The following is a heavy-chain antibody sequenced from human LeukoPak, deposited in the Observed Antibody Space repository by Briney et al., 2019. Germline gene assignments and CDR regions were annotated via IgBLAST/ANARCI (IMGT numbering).Heavy chain of an antibody. D-gene: IGHD3-3*01. Sequence: PGGSLRLSCAASGFTFSSYSMNWVRQAPGKGLEWVSSISSSSSYIYYADSVKGRFTISRDNAKNSLYLQMNSLRAEDTAVYYCARDANRFLEWFGDAFDIWGQGTMVTVSS. CDR1: GFTFSSYS. CDR3: ARDANRFLEWFGDAFDI. J-gene: IGHJ3*02. CDR2: ISSSSSYI. V-gene: IGHV3-21*01.